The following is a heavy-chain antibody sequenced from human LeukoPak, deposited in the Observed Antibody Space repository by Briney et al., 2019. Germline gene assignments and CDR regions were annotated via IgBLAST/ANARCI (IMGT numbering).Heavy chain of an antibody. Sequence: GGALILYCSASGFTFFSYGMHWVRQAPGKGLEWVAVISYCGSNKYYAVSVKGRFSISRDNSKITLYLQMNSLRAEDTAVYYCAKFGTDVYYYDSSGYDDYWGQGTLVTVSS. V-gene: IGHV3-30*18. CDR1: GFTFFSYG. D-gene: IGHD3-22*01. CDR3: AKFGTDVYYYDSSGYDDY. CDR2: ISYCGSNK. J-gene: IGHJ4*02.